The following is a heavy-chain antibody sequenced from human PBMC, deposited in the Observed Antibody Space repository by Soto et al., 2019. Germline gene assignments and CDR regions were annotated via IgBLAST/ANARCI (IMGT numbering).Heavy chain of an antibody. J-gene: IGHJ4*02. CDR1: GFTFSSYS. CDR3: ARDREWELLWFHHQPLGEFDY. CDR2: ISSSSYI. Sequence: GGSLRLSCAASGFTFSSYSMNWVRQAPGKGLEWVSSISSSSYIYYADSVKGRFTISRDNAKNSLYPQMNSLRAEDTAVYYCARDREWELLWFHHQPLGEFDYWGQGTLVTVSS. D-gene: IGHD1-26*01. V-gene: IGHV3-21*01.